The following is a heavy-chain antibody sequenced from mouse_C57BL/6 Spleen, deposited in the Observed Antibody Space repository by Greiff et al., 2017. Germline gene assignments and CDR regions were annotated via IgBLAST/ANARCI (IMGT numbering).Heavy chain of an antibody. Sequence: QVQLKQPGAELVKPGASVKLSCKASGYTFTSYWMHWVKQRPGQGLEWIGMIHPNSGSTNYNEKFKSKATLTVDKSSSTAYMQLSSLTSEDSAVYYCARYYYGSRGYFDYWGQGTTLTVSS. D-gene: IGHD1-1*01. CDR2: IHPNSGST. V-gene: IGHV1-64*01. CDR1: GYTFTSYW. CDR3: ARYYYGSRGYFDY. J-gene: IGHJ2*01.